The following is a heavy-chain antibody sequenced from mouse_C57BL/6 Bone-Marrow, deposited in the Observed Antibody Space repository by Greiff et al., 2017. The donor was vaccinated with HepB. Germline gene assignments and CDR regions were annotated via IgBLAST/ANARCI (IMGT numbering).Heavy chain of an antibody. CDR2: INPYNGGT. D-gene: IGHD4-1*02. Sequence: EVKVVESGPVLVKPGASVKMSCKASGYTFTDYYMNWVKQSHGKSLEWIGVINPYNGGTSYNQKFKGKATLTVDKSSSTAYMELNSLTSEDSAVYYCARSATGIYFDYWGQGTTLTVSS. CDR3: ARSATGIYFDY. J-gene: IGHJ2*01. CDR1: GYTFTDYY. V-gene: IGHV1-19*01.